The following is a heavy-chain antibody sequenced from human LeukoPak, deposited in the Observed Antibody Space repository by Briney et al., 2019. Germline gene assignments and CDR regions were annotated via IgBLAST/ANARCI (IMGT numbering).Heavy chain of an antibody. CDR2: IYSGGST. CDR1: GFTVSSNY. V-gene: IGHV3-53*01. CDR3: ARDRKGLDAFDI. J-gene: IGHJ3*02. Sequence: GGSLRLSCAASGFTVSSNYINWVRQAPGKGLEWVSVIYSGGSTYYADSVKGRFTISRDNSKNTLYLQMNSLRAEDTAVYYCARDRKGLDAFDIWGQATMVTVSS.